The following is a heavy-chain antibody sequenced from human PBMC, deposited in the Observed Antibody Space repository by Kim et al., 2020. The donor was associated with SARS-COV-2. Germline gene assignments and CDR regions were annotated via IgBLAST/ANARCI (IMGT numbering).Heavy chain of an antibody. CDR1: GFTFDTYA. CDR2: ISGGAVNK. CDR3: AKMVIMDGYNYFYYYAM. Sequence: GGSLRLSCVASGFTFDTYAMSWVRQAPGKGLEWVSVISGGAVNKFYADSVRGRFTISRVNSKNMLYLQMNSLRDEDTALYYCAKMVIMDGYNYFYYYAM. J-gene: IGHJ6*01. V-gene: IGHV3-23*01. D-gene: IGHD2-21*01.